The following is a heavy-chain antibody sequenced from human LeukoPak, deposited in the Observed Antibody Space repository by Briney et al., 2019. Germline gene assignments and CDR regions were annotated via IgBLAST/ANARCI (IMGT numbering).Heavy chain of an antibody. CDR1: GFTFSSYG. Sequence: GGSLRLSCAASGFTFSSYGMHWVRQAPGKGLEWVAFIRYDGSNKYYADSVKGRFTISRDNSKNTLYLQMNSLRAEDTAVYYCASQRYSSSWYYFDYWGQGTLVTVSS. J-gene: IGHJ4*02. CDR3: ASQRYSSSWYYFDY. V-gene: IGHV3-30*02. CDR2: IRYDGSNK. D-gene: IGHD6-13*01.